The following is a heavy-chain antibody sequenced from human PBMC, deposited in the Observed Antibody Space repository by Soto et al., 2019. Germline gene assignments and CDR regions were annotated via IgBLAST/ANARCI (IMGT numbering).Heavy chain of an antibody. J-gene: IGHJ4*02. Sequence: GWSLRLSCASSVFTFISYWMRWVRQAPGKGLEWVANIKQDGSEKYYVDSVKGRFTISRDNAKNSLYLQMNSLRAEDTAVYYCAGYDFWSGSFDYWGQGTLVTVSS. CDR1: VFTFISYW. CDR2: IKQDGSEK. D-gene: IGHD3-3*01. CDR3: AGYDFWSGSFDY. V-gene: IGHV3-7*01.